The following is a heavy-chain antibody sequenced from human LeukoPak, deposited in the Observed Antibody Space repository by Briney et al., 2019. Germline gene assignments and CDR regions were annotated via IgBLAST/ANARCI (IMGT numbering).Heavy chain of an antibody. CDR2: IYYSGSS. V-gene: IGHV4-59*11. D-gene: IGHD1-1*01. Sequence: SETLSLTCAAAGDSISNHYWSWIRQPPGKGLEWIGYIYYSGSSNYNPSLKSRVTMSVDTSRNQFSLKLSSVTAADTAVYYCERGSTGAFDPWGQGTLVTVSS. CDR1: GDSISNHY. J-gene: IGHJ5*02. CDR3: ERGSTGAFDP.